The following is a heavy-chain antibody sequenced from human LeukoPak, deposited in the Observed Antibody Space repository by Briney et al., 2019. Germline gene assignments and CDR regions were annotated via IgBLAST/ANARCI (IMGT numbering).Heavy chain of an antibody. CDR2: IYYSGST. CDR1: GDSMNNYY. V-gene: IGHV4-59*08. J-gene: IGHJ4*02. Sequence: SETLSLTCTVSGDSMNNYYWSWIRQSPGRGLEWIGYIYYSGSTKYNPSLKSRVTISVDMSKNQFSLKLSSVTAADTAVYYCARHRGSGSPYFDYWGQGTLVTVS. CDR3: ARHRGSGSPYFDY. D-gene: IGHD3-10*01.